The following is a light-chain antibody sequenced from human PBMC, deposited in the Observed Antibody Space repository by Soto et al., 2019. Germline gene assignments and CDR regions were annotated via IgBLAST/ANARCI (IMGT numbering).Light chain of an antibody. Sequence: EIVLTQSPVTLSLSRGERATLSCRASQSLSSSYFAWYQHKPGQGPRLLIYGTFTRATGIPDRFSGSGSGTDFTLTINRLEPEDFAVYYCQQHETLITFGQGTKVDIK. CDR1: QSLSSSY. V-gene: IGKV3-20*01. J-gene: IGKJ1*01. CDR3: QQHETLIT. CDR2: GTF.